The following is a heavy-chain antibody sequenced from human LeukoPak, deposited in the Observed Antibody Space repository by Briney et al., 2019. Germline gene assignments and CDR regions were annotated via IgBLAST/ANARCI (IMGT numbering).Heavy chain of an antibody. CDR1: GGTFSSGA. CDR2: IIPIFGTA. J-gene: IGHJ2*01. CDR3: ARSSEQWLVEKEYWYFDL. Sequence: SVKLSWKASGGTFSSGAISWVRQASGQGLAWMGAIIPIFGTANYAQKFQGRVTITADESTSTAYMELSSLRSEDTAVYYCARSSEQWLVEKEYWYFDLWGRGTLVTVSS. D-gene: IGHD6-19*01. V-gene: IGHV1-69*13.